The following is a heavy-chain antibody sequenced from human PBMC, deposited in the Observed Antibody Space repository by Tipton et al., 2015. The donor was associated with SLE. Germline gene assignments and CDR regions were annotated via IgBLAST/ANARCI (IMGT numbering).Heavy chain of an antibody. D-gene: IGHD6-19*01. Sequence: LRLSCAASGFTFSDYYMSWIRQPAGKGLEWIGRVYTSGSTNYNPPLKSRVTMSIDTSKNQFSLKLTSVTAADTAVYYCARGLPVAGRGFGAFDIWGQGTMVTVSS. CDR3: ARGLPVAGRGFGAFDI. CDR1: GFTFSDYY. J-gene: IGHJ3*02. CDR2: VYTSGST. V-gene: IGHV4-4*07.